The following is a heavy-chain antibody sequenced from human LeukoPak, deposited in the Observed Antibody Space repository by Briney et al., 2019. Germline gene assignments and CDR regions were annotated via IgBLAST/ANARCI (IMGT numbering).Heavy chain of an antibody. CDR1: GFTFSNAW. J-gene: IGHJ4*02. V-gene: IGHV3-7*03. CDR3: ATMASNVFEY. D-gene: IGHD5-24*01. Sequence: GGSLRLSCAASGFTFSNAWMSWVRQAPGKGLEWVANIKPDGREKYYMPSVKGRFTISRDSAKNSFYLQMNSLRAEDTAVYYCATMASNVFEYWGQGTLVTVSS. CDR2: IKPDGREK.